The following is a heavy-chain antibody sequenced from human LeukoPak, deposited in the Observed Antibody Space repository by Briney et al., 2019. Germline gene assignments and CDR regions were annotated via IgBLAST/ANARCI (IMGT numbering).Heavy chain of an antibody. CDR1: GFTFSSYS. V-gene: IGHV3-21*01. J-gene: IGHJ4*02. D-gene: IGHD3-22*01. Sequence: GVSLRLSCAASGFTFSSYSMNWVRQAPGKGMEWVSSISSSSSYIYYADSGKGRFTISRDNAKNSLYLQMNSLRAEDTAVYYCATSIPRGYDSSGYLKPFDYWGQGTLVTVSS. CDR3: ATSIPRGYDSSGYLKPFDY. CDR2: ISSSSSYI.